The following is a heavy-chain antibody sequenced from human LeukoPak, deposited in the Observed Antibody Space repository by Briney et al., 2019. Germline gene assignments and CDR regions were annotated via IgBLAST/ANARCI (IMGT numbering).Heavy chain of an antibody. J-gene: IGHJ5*02. Sequence: ASVKVSCKASGYTFTSYYMHWVRQAPGQGLEWMGIINPSGGSTSYAQKFQGRVTMTRDTSTSTVYMELSSLRSEDTAVYYCARTVRVGATKDWFDPWGQGTLVTVSS. CDR2: INPSGGST. CDR1: GYTFTSYY. D-gene: IGHD1-26*01. CDR3: ARTVRVGATKDWFDP. V-gene: IGHV1-46*01.